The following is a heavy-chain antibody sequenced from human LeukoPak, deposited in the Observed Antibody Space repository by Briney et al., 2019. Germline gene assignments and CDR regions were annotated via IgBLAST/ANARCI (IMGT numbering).Heavy chain of an antibody. Sequence: PGGSLRLSCAASGFTFSSYTMHWVRQAPGKGLEYVSAITSNGGSTYYAHSVKGRFTISRDNSKNTLYLQMGSLRAEDMAVYYCARRGAVSGGSDYWGQGTLVTVSS. CDR3: ARRGAVSGGSDY. CDR1: GFTFSSYT. J-gene: IGHJ4*02. D-gene: IGHD3-16*01. V-gene: IGHV3-64*01. CDR2: ITSNGGST.